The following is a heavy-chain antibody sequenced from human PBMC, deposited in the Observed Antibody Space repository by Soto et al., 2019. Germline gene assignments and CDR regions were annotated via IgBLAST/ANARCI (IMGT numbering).Heavy chain of an antibody. Sequence: GPTLVNPTQTLTLTCTFSGFSLSTSSVGVGWIRQPPGKALEWLALISWNDEKRYSPSLKNRLTITKYTSKNQVVLSLSNMDPVDTATYYCAHRRRTYDTGPPVYFDYWGQGALVTVSS. CDR1: GFSLSTSSVG. V-gene: IGHV2-5*01. CDR2: ISWNDEK. D-gene: IGHD2-21*01. CDR3: AHRRRTYDTGPPVYFDY. J-gene: IGHJ4*02.